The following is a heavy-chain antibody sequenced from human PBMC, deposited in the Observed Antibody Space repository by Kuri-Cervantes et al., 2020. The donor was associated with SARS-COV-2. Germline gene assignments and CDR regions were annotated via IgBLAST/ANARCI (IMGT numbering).Heavy chain of an antibody. J-gene: IGHJ6*03. CDR2: ISSSSSTI. CDR1: GFTFSSYS. CDR3: ARDRWWLQPYYYYMDV. D-gene: IGHD5-24*01. Sequence: GESLKISCAASGFTFSSYSMNWVRQAPGKGLEWVSYISSSSSTIYYADSVKGRFTISRDNAKNTLYLQMNSLRAEDTAVYYCARDRWWLQPYYYYMDVWGKGTTVTVSS. V-gene: IGHV3-48*04.